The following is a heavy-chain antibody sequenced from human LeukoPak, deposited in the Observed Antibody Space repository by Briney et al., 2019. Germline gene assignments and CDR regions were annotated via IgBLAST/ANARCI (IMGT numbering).Heavy chain of an antibody. CDR1: GFTFSSYG. V-gene: IGHV3-33*01. CDR3: ARGWELLYWYGMDV. J-gene: IGHJ6*02. Sequence: GGCLRLSCAASGFTFSSYGMHWVRQAPGKGLEWVAVIWYDGSNKYYADSVKGRFTISRDNSKNTLYLQMNSLRAEDTAVYYCARGWELLYWYGMDVWGQGTTVTVSS. D-gene: IGHD1-26*01. CDR2: IWYDGSNK.